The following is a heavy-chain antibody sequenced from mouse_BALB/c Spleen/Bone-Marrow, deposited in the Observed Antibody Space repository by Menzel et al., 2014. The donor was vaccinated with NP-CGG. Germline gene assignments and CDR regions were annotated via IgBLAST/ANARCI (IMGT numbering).Heavy chain of an antibody. Sequence: EVKLVESGPEPVKPGASVKISCKASGYSFTAYYIHWVKQSHVKSLEWIGRINPYNGATSYNQNFKDKASLTVDKSSSTAYMELHSLTSEDSAVYYCARKGNYGWFAYWGQGTLVTVSA. CDR2: INPYNGAT. CDR3: ARKGNYGWFAY. CDR1: GYSFTAYY. J-gene: IGHJ3*01. V-gene: IGHV1-31*01. D-gene: IGHD2-1*01.